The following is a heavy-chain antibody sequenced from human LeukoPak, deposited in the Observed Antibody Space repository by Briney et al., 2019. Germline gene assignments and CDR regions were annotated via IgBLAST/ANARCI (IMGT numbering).Heavy chain of an antibody. J-gene: IGHJ4*02. Sequence: SETLSLTCTVSGGSISSGGYYWSWIRQHPGKGLEWIGYIYYSGSTYYNPSLKSRVTISVDTSKNQFSLKLSSVTAADTAVYYCARGGVCCSGGSCYSSTFDYWGQGTLVTVSS. D-gene: IGHD2-15*01. CDR3: ARGGVCCSGGSCYSSTFDY. CDR1: GGSISSGGYY. CDR2: IYYSGST. V-gene: IGHV4-31*03.